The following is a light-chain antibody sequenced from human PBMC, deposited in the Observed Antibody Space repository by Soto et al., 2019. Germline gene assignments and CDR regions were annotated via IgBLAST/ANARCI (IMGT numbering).Light chain of an antibody. V-gene: IGKV2-30*01. Sequence: EVVMTQSPLSLPVTLGQPASISCRSSQSLAYIDGNTYLTWFHQRPGQSPRRLIYYVSNRDSGVPDRFSGSGSCTDFTLKISRVEAEDAVIDYCMQSTHWPPYTFGQGTKLEIK. CDR3: MQSTHWPPYT. CDR2: YVS. J-gene: IGKJ2*01. CDR1: QSLAYIDGNTY.